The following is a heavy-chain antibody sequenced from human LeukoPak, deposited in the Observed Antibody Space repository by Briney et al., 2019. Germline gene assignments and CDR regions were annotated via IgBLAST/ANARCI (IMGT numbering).Heavy chain of an antibody. V-gene: IGHV1-69*01. D-gene: IGHD3-22*01. J-gene: IGHJ4*02. CDR2: IIPIFGAA. Sequence: GASVNVSCKASGGTFSTYAISWVRQAPGQGLEWMGGIIPIFGAANYAQKFQGRVTITADESTSTAYMDLYSLKSKDTALYYCATGREITLIATRYYFDYWGQGTLVTVSS. CDR3: ATGREITLIATRYYFDY. CDR1: GGTFSTYA.